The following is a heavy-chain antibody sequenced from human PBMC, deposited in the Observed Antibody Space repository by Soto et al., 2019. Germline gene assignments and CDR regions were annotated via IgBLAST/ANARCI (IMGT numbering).Heavy chain of an antibody. D-gene: IGHD6-13*01. CDR2: ISAYNGNT. Sequence: QGQLVQSGAEVKKPGASVKVSCKASGYPFTSSGISWVRQAPGQGLEWMGWISAYNGNTNYAQKLQGRVTMTTDTSTSTAYMELRSLRSDDTAVNYCARDWAAAGHFDYWGQGTLVTVSS. CDR1: GYPFTSSG. J-gene: IGHJ4*02. CDR3: ARDWAAAGHFDY. V-gene: IGHV1-18*01.